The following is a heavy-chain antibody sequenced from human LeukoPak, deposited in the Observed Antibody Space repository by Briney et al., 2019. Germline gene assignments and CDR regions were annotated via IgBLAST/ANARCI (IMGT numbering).Heavy chain of an antibody. V-gene: IGHV4-59*08. Sequence: SETLSLTCTVSGGSISSYYWSWIRQPPGKGLEWIGYIYYSGSTNYNPSLKSRVTISVDTSKNQFSLNLSSVTAADTAVYYCASSKGLLVRFDYWGQGTLVTVSS. CDR1: GGSISSYY. J-gene: IGHJ4*02. D-gene: IGHD6-13*01. CDR2: IYYSGST. CDR3: ASSKGLLVRFDY.